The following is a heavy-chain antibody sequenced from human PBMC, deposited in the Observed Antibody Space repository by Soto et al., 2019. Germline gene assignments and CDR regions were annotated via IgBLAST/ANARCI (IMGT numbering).Heavy chain of an antibody. V-gene: IGHV1-3*01. D-gene: IGHD2-15*01. CDR2: INAGNGNT. CDR1: GYTFTSYA. J-gene: IGHJ6*02. CDR3: ARGLEVVAYYYYYGMDV. Sequence: ASVKVSCKASGYTFTSYAMHWVRQAPGQRLEWMGWINAGNGNTKYSQKFQGRVTITRDTSASTAYMELSSLRSEDTAVYYCARGLEVVAYYYYYGMDVWGQGTTVTVSS.